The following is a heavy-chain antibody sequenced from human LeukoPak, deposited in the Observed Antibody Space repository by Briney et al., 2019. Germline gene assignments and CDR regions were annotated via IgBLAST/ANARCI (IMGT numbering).Heavy chain of an antibody. CDR3: ARGPPPDFDY. Sequence: SETLSLTCTVSGGSISSYYWSWIRHPPGKGLEWIGYSYYSGSTNYNPSLKNRVTISVGTSKNQFSLRLTSVTAADTAVYYCARGPPPDFDYWGRGTLVTVSS. CDR2: SYYSGST. CDR1: GGSISSYY. J-gene: IGHJ4*02. V-gene: IGHV4-59*12.